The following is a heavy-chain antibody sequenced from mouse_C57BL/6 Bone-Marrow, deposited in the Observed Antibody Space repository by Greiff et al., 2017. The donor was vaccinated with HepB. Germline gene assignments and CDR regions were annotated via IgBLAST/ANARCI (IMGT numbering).Heavy chain of an antibody. Sequence: EVQLVESEGGLVQPGSSMKLSCTASGFTFSDYYMAWVRQVPEKGLEWVANINYDGSSTYYLDSLKSRFIISRDNAKNILYLQMSSLKSEDTATYYCARDSRLCFMDYWGQGTSVTVSS. CDR3: ARDSRLCFMDY. CDR2: INYDGSST. CDR1: GFTFSDYY. V-gene: IGHV5-16*01. D-gene: IGHD1-1*02. J-gene: IGHJ4*01.